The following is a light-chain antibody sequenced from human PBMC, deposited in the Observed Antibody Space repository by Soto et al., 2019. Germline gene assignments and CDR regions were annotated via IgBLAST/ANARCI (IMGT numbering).Light chain of an antibody. CDR2: AAS. CDR3: QQSYITPWT. CDR1: QSITNY. Sequence: DIQMTQSPSSLSTSVGDRVNITCRASQSITNYLNWYQQKPGRVPKLLIYAASRLQSGVPSRFSGSGSGTDFTLTISSLQPEDFATYYCQQSYITPWTFGQGTKVEIK. V-gene: IGKV1-39*01. J-gene: IGKJ1*01.